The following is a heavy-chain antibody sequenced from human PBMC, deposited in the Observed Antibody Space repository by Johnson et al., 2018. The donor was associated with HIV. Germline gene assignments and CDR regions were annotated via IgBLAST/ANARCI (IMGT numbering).Heavy chain of an antibody. Sequence: VQLVESGGGVVQPGGSLRLSCAASGFTFSTYAMHWVRQAPGQGLEYVSAISNNGDNTYYANSVKGRLTISRDNSKNMLYLQMGSLRAEDTAVYYCARGGYSGYDAFDIWGQGTMVTVSS. J-gene: IGHJ3*02. CDR3: ARGGYSGYDAFDI. D-gene: IGHD5-12*01. CDR2: ISNNGDNT. V-gene: IGHV3-64*01. CDR1: GFTFSTYA.